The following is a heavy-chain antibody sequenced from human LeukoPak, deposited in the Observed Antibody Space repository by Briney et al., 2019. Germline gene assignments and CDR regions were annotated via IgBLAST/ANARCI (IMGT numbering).Heavy chain of an antibody. CDR1: GFTFTSYS. CDR3: ARAYYYGL. D-gene: IGHD3-10*01. CDR2: ISGSGSVI. Sequence: GGSLRLSCAASGFTFTSYSMNWVRQAPGKGLEWVSYISGSGSVINYADSVKGRFTISRDNSKNTLYLQMNGLRAEDTAVYYCARAYYYGLWGQGTLVTVSS. V-gene: IGHV3-48*01. J-gene: IGHJ4*02.